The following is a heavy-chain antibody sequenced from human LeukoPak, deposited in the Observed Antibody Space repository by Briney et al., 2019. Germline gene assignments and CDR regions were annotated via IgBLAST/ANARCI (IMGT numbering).Heavy chain of an antibody. Sequence: GGSLRLSCAASGFTFSSYEMNWVRQAPGKWLEWVSYISTSGSTRYYADSVKGRFTITRDNAKNSLYLQMNSLRAEDTAVYYCGRAEGSGWYPFDYWGQGTLVTVSS. V-gene: IGHV3-48*03. J-gene: IGHJ4*02. CDR2: ISTSGSTR. CDR1: GFTFSSYE. CDR3: GRAEGSGWYPFDY. D-gene: IGHD6-19*01.